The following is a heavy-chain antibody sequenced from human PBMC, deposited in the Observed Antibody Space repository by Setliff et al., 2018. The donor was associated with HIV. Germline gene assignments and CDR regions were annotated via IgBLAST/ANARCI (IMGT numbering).Heavy chain of an antibody. J-gene: IGHJ4*02. D-gene: IGHD3-16*01. Sequence: SETLSLTCTVSGGSISSGGYYWSWIRQHPGKGLEWIGYISYTGSTNYDPSLKSRLTIVADTSKSQFSLKLTSVTAADTAVYYCARGAYIKMNYCFDYWGRGTLVTVSS. V-gene: IGHV4-61*08. CDR1: GGSISSGGYY. CDR3: ARGAYIKMNYCFDY. CDR2: ISYTGST.